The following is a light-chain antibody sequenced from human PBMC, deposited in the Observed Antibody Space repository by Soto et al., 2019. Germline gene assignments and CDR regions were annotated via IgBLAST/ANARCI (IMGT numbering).Light chain of an antibody. V-gene: IGKV3-20*01. Sequence: EIVLTQSPGTLSLSPGERATLSCRASQSVSSNYLAWYQQKPGQAPRLLIYGASSRATGIPDRFSGSGSGTAFTLTISRLEPEDFAVYYCQQSGSSPKTFGQGPKVEIK. CDR1: QSVSSNY. CDR2: GAS. J-gene: IGKJ1*01. CDR3: QQSGSSPKT.